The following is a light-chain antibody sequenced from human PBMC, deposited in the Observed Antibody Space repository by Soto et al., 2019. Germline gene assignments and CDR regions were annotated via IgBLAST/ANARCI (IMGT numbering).Light chain of an antibody. Sequence: DIQMTQSPSSLSASVGDRVTITCRASQSICSYLNWYQQKPGKAPKLLIYAASSLQSGVPSRFSGSGSGTDFTLTISSLQPEDFATDYCQQSYSTLTFGPGTKVDIK. V-gene: IGKV1-39*01. CDR2: AAS. CDR1: QSICSY. J-gene: IGKJ3*01. CDR3: QQSYSTLT.